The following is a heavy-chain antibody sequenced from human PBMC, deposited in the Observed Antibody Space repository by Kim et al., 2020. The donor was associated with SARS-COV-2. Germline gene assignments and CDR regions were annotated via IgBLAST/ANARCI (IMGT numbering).Heavy chain of an antibody. D-gene: IGHD3-10*01. CDR1: GFTFGDYA. CDR2: ISWNSGSI. J-gene: IGHJ4*02. V-gene: IGHV3-9*01. CDR3: AKDIGDGEEYYFDY. Sequence: GGSLRLSCAASGFTFGDYAMHWVRQAPGKGLEWVSGISWNSGSIGYADSVKGRFTISRDNAKNSLYLQMNSLRAEDTALYYCAKDIGDGEEYYFDYWGQGPLVTVSS.